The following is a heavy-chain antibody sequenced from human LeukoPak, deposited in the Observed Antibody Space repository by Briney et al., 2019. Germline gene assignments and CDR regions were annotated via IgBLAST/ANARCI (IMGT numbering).Heavy chain of an antibody. V-gene: IGHV3-33*01. J-gene: IGHJ4*02. D-gene: IGHD2-15*01. Sequence: GGSLRLSCAASGFTFSRYGMNWVRQAPGKGLEWVANIWYDGSNKYYRDSLKGRFTISRDNAKNTLYLQMDSPRAEDTAVYYCAREIVCSGGACYSVLGYWGQGTLVIVSS. CDR2: IWYDGSNK. CDR3: AREIVCSGGACYSVLGY. CDR1: GFTFSRYG.